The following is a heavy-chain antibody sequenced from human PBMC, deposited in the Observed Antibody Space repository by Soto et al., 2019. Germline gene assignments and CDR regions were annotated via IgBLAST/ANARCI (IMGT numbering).Heavy chain of an antibody. V-gene: IGHV5-51*01. CDR1: GYSFTSYW. CDR3: ASTGYGDYRRSYYGMDV. D-gene: IGHD4-17*01. CDR2: IYPGDSDT. Sequence: HGESLKISCKGSGYSFTSYWIGWVRQMPGKGLEWMGIIYPGDSDTRYSPSFQGQVTISADKSISTAYLQWSSLKASDTAMYYCASTGYGDYRRSYYGMDVWGQGTTVTVSS. J-gene: IGHJ6*02.